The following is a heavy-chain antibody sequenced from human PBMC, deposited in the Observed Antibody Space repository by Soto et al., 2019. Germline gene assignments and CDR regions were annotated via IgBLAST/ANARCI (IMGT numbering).Heavy chain of an antibody. D-gene: IGHD3-10*01. CDR3: ARSLWFGELH. CDR1: GFSLSTTGVG. J-gene: IGHJ4*02. Sequence: QITLKESGPTLVKPTQTLTLTCSFSGFSLSTTGVGVGWIRQSPGKALEWLAIIYWDNDKRYSPSLKSRVTGTKDTSKNQVVLTVTNMDPVDTGTYYCARSLWFGELHWGQGALVTVSS. CDR2: IYWDNDK. V-gene: IGHV2-5*02.